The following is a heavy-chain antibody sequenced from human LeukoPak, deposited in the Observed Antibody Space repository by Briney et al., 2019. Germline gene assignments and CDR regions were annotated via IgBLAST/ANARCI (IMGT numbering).Heavy chain of an antibody. CDR2: ISYDGSNK. J-gene: IGHJ4*02. Sequence: GGSLRLSCAASGFTFSSYGMHWVRQAPGKGLEWVAVISYDGSNKYYADSVKGRFTISRDNSKNTLYLQMNSLRAEDTAVYYCAKDYETNSDYWGQGTLVTVSS. V-gene: IGHV3-30*18. CDR1: GFTFSSYG. CDR3: AKDYETNSDY. D-gene: IGHD3-16*01.